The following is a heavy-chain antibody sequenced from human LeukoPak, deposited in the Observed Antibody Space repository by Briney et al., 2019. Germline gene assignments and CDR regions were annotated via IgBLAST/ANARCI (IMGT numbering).Heavy chain of an antibody. CDR1: GFTFSSYS. CDR2: ISSSSYI. J-gene: IGHJ6*03. CDR3: AKDPASSWYPYYYYYMDV. D-gene: IGHD6-13*01. Sequence: PGGSLRLSCAASGFTFSSYSMNWVRQAPGKGLEWVSSISSSSYIYYADSVKGRFTISRDNAKNSLYLQMNSLRAEDTAVYYCAKDPASSWYPYYYYYMDVWGKGTTVTISS. V-gene: IGHV3-21*01.